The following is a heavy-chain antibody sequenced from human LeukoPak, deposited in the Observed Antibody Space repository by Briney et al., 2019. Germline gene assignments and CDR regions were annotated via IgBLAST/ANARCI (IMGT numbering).Heavy chain of an antibody. CDR2: INPSGGST. V-gene: IGHV1-46*01. J-gene: IGHJ4*02. CDR3: ARELEGAAAGDY. D-gene: IGHD6-13*01. CDR1: GYTSTSYY. Sequence: ASVKVSCKASGYTSTSYYMHWVRQAPGQGLEWMGIINPSGGSTSYAQKFQGRVTMTRDMSTSTVYMELSSLRSEDTAVYYCARELEGAAAGDYWGQGTLVTVSS.